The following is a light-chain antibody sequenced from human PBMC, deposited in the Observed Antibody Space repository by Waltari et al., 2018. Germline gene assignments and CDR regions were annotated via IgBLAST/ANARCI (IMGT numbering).Light chain of an antibody. CDR2: AAS. CDR3: QQANTFPPGVT. V-gene: IGKV1D-12*01. CDR1: QDIGNW. J-gene: IGKJ4*01. Sequence: DIQMTQSPSSVSASVGDRININCRASQDIGNWLAWYQQEPGTAPKLLIYAASRLQRGVPARFSGSGFGTDFTLTIVSLQPEDFATYFCQQANTFPPGVTFGGGTKVEI.